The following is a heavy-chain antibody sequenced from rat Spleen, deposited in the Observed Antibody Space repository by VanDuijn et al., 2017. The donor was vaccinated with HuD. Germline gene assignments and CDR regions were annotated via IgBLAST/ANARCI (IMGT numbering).Heavy chain of an antibody. CDR3: ARSDGVHYYLPFAD. CDR2: INNAGST. V-gene: IGHV3-3*01. J-gene: IGHJ3*01. D-gene: IGHD1-1*01. Sequence: EVQLQESGPGLVKPSQSLSLTCSVTGYSITRSYRWSWIRKFPGNKLEWMGYINNAGSTTYNPSLKSRISITRDTSKNQFFLQVNSVSSEDTATYYCARSDGVHYYLPFADWGQGTLVTASS. CDR1: GYSITRSYR.